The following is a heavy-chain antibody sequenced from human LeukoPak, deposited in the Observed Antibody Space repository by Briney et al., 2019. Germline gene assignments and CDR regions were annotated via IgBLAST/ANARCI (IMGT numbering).Heavy chain of an antibody. Sequence: PGGSLRLSCAASGFTFSSYAMHWVRQAPGKGLEWVAVISYDGSNKYYADSVKGRFTISRDNSKNTLYLQMNSLRAEDTAVYYCARAPSHSSSWYHFQHWGQGTLVTVSS. CDR1: GFTFSSYA. CDR3: ARAPSHSSSWYHFQH. D-gene: IGHD6-13*01. J-gene: IGHJ1*01. CDR2: ISYDGSNK. V-gene: IGHV3-30-3*01.